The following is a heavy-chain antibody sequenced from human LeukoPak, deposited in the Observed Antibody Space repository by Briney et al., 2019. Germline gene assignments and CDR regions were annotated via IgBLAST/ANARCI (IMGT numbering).Heavy chain of an antibody. V-gene: IGHV4-31*03. Sequence: PSETLSFTCTVSGGPISSGGYYWSWIRQHPGKGLEWIGYIYYGGSTYYNPSLKSRVTISVDTSKNQFSLKLSSVTAADTAVYYCARSHYDSSGSSSPQFDYWGQGTLVTVSS. CDR1: GGPISSGGYY. D-gene: IGHD3-22*01. CDR3: ARSHYDSSGSSSPQFDY. CDR2: IYYGGST. J-gene: IGHJ4*02.